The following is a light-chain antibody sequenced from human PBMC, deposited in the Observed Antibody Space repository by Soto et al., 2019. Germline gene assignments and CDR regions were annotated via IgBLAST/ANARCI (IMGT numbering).Light chain of an antibody. Sequence: DIQMTQSPSSLSASVEDRVIITCRASQSISNHLNWYQQKPGKAPKLLIYAASSLQSGVLSRFSGSGSETDFTLTISSLQPEDFATYSCQQSYSTTWTFGQGTKVDI. CDR3: QQSYSTTWT. V-gene: IGKV1-39*01. CDR2: AAS. CDR1: QSISNH. J-gene: IGKJ1*01.